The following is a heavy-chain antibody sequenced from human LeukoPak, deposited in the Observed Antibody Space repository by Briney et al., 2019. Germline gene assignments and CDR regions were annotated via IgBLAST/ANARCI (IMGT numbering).Heavy chain of an antibody. D-gene: IGHD6-13*01. CDR2: INRDGSDT. CDR3: ARLSRSSSGY. CDR1: GFTFSGYW. J-gene: IGHJ4*02. V-gene: IGHV3-7*01. Sequence: PGGSLRLSCAASGFTFSGYWMSWVRQAPGKGLEWVANINRDGSDTQYVDSVKGRFTISRDNAKNSLYLQMDSLRAEDTAVYYCARLSRSSSGYWGQGSLVTVSS.